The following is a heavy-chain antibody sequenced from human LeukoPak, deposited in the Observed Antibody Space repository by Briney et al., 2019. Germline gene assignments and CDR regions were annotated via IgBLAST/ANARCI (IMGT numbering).Heavy chain of an antibody. D-gene: IGHD1-20*01. V-gene: IGHV3-30-3*01. CDR1: GFTFSSYN. Sequence: GGSLRLSCVASGFTFSSYNMNWVRQAPGKGLEWVAVILYDGSSKDYADSVKGRFTISRDNSKRTLYLQMNSLRDEDTAMYYCARDGLTGTTDGTLDFWGQGTLVTVSS. CDR3: ARDGLTGTTDGTLDF. J-gene: IGHJ4*02. CDR2: ILYDGSSK.